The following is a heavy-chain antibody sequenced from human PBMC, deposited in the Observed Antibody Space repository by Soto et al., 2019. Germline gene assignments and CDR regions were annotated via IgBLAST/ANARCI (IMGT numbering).Heavy chain of an antibody. CDR1: GFTFSSYS. CDR2: ISSSSSYI. J-gene: IGHJ4*02. Sequence: RRLSCAASGFTFSSYSMNWVRQAPGTGLEWVSSISSSSSYIYYADSVKGRFTISRDNAKDSLYLQMNSLRAEDTAVYYCARGLGATTYYFDYWGQGTLVTVSS. D-gene: IGHD1-26*01. V-gene: IGHV3-21*01. CDR3: ARGLGATTYYFDY.